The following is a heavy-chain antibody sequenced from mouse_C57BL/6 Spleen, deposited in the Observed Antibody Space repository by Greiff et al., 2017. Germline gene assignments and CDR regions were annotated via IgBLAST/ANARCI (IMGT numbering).Heavy chain of an antibody. V-gene: IGHV2-2*01. CDR2: IWSGGSA. CDR3: ARSHYDGSSYCDY. CDR1: GFSLTSYG. D-gene: IGHD1-1*01. Sequence: QVHVKQSGPGLVQPSQSLSITCTVSGFSLTSYGVHWVRQSPGKGLEWLGVIWSGGSADYNAAFISRLSISKDNSKSQVFFKMNSLQADDTAIYYCARSHYDGSSYCDYWGQGTTLTVSS. J-gene: IGHJ2*01.